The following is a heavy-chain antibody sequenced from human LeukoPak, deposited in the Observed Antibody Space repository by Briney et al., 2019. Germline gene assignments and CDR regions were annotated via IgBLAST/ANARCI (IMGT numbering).Heavy chain of an antibody. CDR3: ARDWSGSYYGYFDY. J-gene: IGHJ4*02. Sequence: SETLSLTCTVSGGSISIYYWSWIRQPAGKGLESIGRIYTSGSTNYNPSLKSRVTMSVDTSKNQFSLKLSSVTAADTAVYYCARDWSGSYYGYFDYWGQGTLVTVSS. CDR2: IYTSGST. D-gene: IGHD1-26*01. V-gene: IGHV4-4*07. CDR1: GGSISIYY.